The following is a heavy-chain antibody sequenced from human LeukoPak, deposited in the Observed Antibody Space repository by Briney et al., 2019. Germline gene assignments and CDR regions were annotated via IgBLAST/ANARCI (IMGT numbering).Heavy chain of an antibody. V-gene: IGHV3-43*02. CDR3: VKDVFTSAWYYAFHI. J-gene: IGHJ3*02. CDR1: GFTFDDFA. CDR2: IRGDGGST. Sequence: GGSPRLSCAASGFTFDDFAMHWVRQAPGKGLEWVSLIRGDGGSTYYADSVKGRFTISRDNSKNSLYLRMNSLRTEDTALYYCVKDVFTSAWYYAFHIWGQGTMVTVSS. D-gene: IGHD6-19*01.